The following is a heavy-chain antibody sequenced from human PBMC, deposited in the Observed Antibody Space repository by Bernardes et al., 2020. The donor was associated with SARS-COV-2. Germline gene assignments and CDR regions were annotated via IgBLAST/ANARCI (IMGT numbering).Heavy chain of an antibody. CDR1: GFTFSSYS. J-gene: IGHJ4*02. CDR3: VRDGFSGYDEEFDY. V-gene: IGHV3-21*01. CDR2: VSSSSSYI. Sequence: GGSLRLSCAASGFTFSSYSMNWVRQAPGKGLQWVSSVSSSSSYIYYADSLKGRFTISRDNAKNSLYLQMNSLRAEDTAVYYCVRDGFSGYDEEFDYWGQGTLVTVSS. D-gene: IGHD5-12*01.